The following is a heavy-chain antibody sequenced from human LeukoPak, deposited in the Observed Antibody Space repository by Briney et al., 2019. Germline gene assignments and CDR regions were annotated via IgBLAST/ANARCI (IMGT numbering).Heavy chain of an antibody. V-gene: IGHV4-39*01. CDR3: ASEGPEGVFDY. J-gene: IGHJ4*02. Sequence: PSETLSLTCTVSGGSISSSSYYWGWIRQPPGKGLEWIGSIYYSGSTYYNPSLKSRVTISVDTSKNQFSLKLSSVTAADTAVYYCASEGPEGVFDYWGQGTLVTVSS. CDR2: IYYSGST. D-gene: IGHD2-8*01. CDR1: GGSISSSSYY.